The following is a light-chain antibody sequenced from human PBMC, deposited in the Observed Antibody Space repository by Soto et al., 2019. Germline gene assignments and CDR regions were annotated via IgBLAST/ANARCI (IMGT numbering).Light chain of an antibody. CDR2: AAS. Sequence: DIQMTQSPSSLSASVGDRVTITCRASQNINSYLNWYQQKPGKAPKPLIYAASSLQSGVPSRFSGSESGTDFTLTISSLQPEDFATYYCQQSYSPPQITFGQGTRLEIK. J-gene: IGKJ5*01. CDR1: QNINSY. V-gene: IGKV1-39*01. CDR3: QQSYSPPQIT.